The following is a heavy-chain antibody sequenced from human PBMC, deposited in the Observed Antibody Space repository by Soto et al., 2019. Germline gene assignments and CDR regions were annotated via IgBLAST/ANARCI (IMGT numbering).Heavy chain of an antibody. J-gene: IGHJ4*02. CDR2: IYPGDSDT. Sequence: GESLRISCKGSGYSFTSYWIGWVRQMPGKGLEWMGIIYPGDSDTRYSPSFQGQVTISADKSISTAYLQWSSLKASDTAMYYCASYCTNGVCYSSWSFDYWGQGTLVTVSS. D-gene: IGHD2-8*01. CDR3: ASYCTNGVCYSSWSFDY. V-gene: IGHV5-51*01. CDR1: GYSFTSYW.